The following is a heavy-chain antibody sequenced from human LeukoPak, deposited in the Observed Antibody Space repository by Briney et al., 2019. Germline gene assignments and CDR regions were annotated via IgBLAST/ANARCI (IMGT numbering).Heavy chain of an antibody. CDR3: ARDSIDQLCYYFDS. V-gene: IGHV3-48*03. CDR1: VFTFSSYE. CDR2: SNSRDSNE. Sequence: GGSLRLSCAPPVFTFSSYEMNWVPQAPGKGLEWVSYSNSRDSNEYYADPGEGRFPNSKDNPKNSLYLQMNNLRAEDTAIYYWARDSIDQLCYYFDSWGQGTLVTVSS. J-gene: IGHJ4*02. D-gene: IGHD1-1*01.